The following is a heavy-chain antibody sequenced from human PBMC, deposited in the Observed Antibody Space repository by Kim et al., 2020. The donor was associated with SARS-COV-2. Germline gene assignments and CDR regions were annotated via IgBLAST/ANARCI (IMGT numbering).Heavy chain of an antibody. CDR3: ARGGDGYNLYFDY. Sequence: YAQKIQGRVTITADESTSTAYMELSSLRSEDTAVYYCARGGDGYNLYFDYWGQGTLVTVSS. J-gene: IGHJ4*02. V-gene: IGHV1-69*01. D-gene: IGHD5-12*01.